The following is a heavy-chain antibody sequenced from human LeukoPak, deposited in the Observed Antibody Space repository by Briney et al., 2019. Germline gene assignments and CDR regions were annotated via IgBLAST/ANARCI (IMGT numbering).Heavy chain of an antibody. D-gene: IGHD2-15*01. CDR3: ARALDIVVVVANPYYGMDV. J-gene: IGHJ6*02. V-gene: IGHV1-69*13. CDR2: IIPIFGTA. CDR1: GGTFSSYA. Sequence: GASVKVSCKASGGTFSSYAISWVRQAPGQGLEWMGGIIPIFGTANYAQKFQGRVTITADESTSTAYMELSSLRSEDTAVYYCARALDIVVVVANPYYGMDVWDQGTTVTVSS.